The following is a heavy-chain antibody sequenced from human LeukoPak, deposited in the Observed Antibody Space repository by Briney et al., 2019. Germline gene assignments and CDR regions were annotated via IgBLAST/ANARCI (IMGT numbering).Heavy chain of an antibody. CDR2: IIPIFGTA. Sequence: SVKVSCKASGGTFSSYAISWVRQAPGQGLEWMGGIIPIFGTANYAQKFQGRVTITADESTSTAYMELSSLRSEDTAVYYCARDRGYSYGTFDYWSQGTLVTVSS. CDR3: ARDRGYSYGTFDY. D-gene: IGHD5-18*01. J-gene: IGHJ4*02. V-gene: IGHV1-69*13. CDR1: GGTFSSYA.